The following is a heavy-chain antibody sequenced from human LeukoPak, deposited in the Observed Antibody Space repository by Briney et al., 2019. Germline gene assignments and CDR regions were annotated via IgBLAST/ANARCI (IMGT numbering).Heavy chain of an antibody. CDR2: INPYSGGT. Sequence: ASVKVSCKASGYTFTDYYMHWVRQAPGQGLEWMGWINPYSGGTNYEQKFQGRVTMTRDTSISTAYMEVSRVRSDDTAVYYCARALYHTFDYWGQGTLVTVSS. D-gene: IGHD2-2*01. V-gene: IGHV1-2*02. CDR1: GYTFTDYY. CDR3: ARALYHTFDY. J-gene: IGHJ4*02.